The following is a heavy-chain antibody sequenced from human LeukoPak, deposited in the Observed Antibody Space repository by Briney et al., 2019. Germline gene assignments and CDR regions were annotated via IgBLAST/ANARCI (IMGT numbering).Heavy chain of an antibody. CDR3: AKDTVGAFDI. V-gene: IGHV3-30*18. CDR2: ISYDGSNK. D-gene: IGHD4-23*01. CDR1: GFTFSSYG. J-gene: IGHJ3*02. Sequence: GGSLRLSCAASGFTFSSYGMHWVRQAPGKGLEWVAVISYDGSNKYNADSVKGRFTISRDNSKNTLYLQMNSLRAEDTAVYYCAKDTVGAFDIWGQGTMVTVSS.